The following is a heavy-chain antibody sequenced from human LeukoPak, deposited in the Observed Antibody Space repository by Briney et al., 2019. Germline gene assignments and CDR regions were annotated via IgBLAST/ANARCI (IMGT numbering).Heavy chain of an antibody. CDR3: ARWEIRGTAHKLGY. J-gene: IGHJ4*02. Sequence: GGSLRLSCVASGFTLSSHWMSWVRQAPGKGLEWVANINQDGSAKYFVDSVKGRFTISRDNAKNSMYLQMNSLRAEDTAVYYCARWEIRGTAHKLGYWGQGTLVTVSS. V-gene: IGHV3-7*01. CDR1: GFTLSSHW. CDR2: INQDGSAK. D-gene: IGHD1-7*01.